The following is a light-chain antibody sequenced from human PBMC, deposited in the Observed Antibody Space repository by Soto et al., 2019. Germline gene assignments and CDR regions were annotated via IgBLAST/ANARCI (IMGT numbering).Light chain of an antibody. V-gene: IGKV3-20*01. J-gene: IGKJ3*01. CDR2: DAS. Sequence: EIVLTQSPGTLSLSPGERATLSCRASQSVSDTYLAWYQQKPGQAPRLLMYDASSRATGIPDRFSGSGSGKDFTLTISRLEPEDFAVYYCQQYGRSPGLFTFGPGTKVDIK. CDR3: QQYGRSPGLFT. CDR1: QSVSDTY.